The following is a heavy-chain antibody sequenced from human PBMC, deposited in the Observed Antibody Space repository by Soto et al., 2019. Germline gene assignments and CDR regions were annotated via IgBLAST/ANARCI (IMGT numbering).Heavy chain of an antibody. V-gene: IGHV6-1*01. J-gene: IGHJ6*03. CDR1: GNCVSSNSAA. Sequence: SQTLSLTCVISGNCVSSNSAAWNWIRQSPSRGLEWLGRTYYRSRWYNDYAGSVRSRITVNADTSKNQFSLHLNSVTPEDTAVYHCAGTSSLQWYYMDVWDKGTTVTVSS. D-gene: IGHD1-7*01. CDR3: AGTSSLQWYYMDV. CDR2: TYYRSRWYN.